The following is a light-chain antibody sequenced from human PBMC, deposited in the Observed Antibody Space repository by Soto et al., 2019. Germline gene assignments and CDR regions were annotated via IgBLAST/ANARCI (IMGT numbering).Light chain of an antibody. J-gene: IGLJ2*01. CDR1: SSDVGGYKY. V-gene: IGLV2-8*01. CDR2: DVI. CDR3: SSYAGSNSVV. Sequence: QSVLTQPPSASGSPGHSVTISCTGTSSDVGGYKYVSWYQQHPGKAPKLMIYDVIKRPSGVPDRFSGSESGNTASLTVSGLQAYDEADYYCSSYAGSNSVVFGGGTKLTVL.